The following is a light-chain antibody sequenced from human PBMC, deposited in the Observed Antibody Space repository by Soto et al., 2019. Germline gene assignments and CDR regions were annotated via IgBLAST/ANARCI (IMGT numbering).Light chain of an antibody. CDR2: AAS. V-gene: IGKV1-39*01. J-gene: IGKJ2*01. CDR3: HQSYSTPRT. CDR1: QSISSY. Sequence: DIPMTQSPSSLSSSVGDRVTITCRARQSISSYVNWYQQKPGKAPNLLTYAASSLQSEVPSRLSGSESGTDYTLTISRLQPEDFATYYCHQSYSTPRTFGQGTQLEIK.